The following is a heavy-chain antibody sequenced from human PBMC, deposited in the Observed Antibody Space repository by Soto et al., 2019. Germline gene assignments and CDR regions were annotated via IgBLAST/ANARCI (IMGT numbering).Heavy chain of an antibody. J-gene: IGHJ5*02. CDR3: SRELTGIAVAGSFDP. CDR2: IYYSGST. Sequence: PSETLSLTCTVSGGSISSYYWSWIRQPPGKELEWIGCIYYSGSTNYNPSLKSRVTISVDTSKNQFSLKLSSVTAADTAVYYCSRELTGIAVAGSFDPWGQGTLVTVSS. CDR1: GGSISSYY. V-gene: IGHV4-59*01. D-gene: IGHD6-19*01.